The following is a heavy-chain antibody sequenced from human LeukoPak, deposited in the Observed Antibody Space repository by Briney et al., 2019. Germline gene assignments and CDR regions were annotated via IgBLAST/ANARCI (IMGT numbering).Heavy chain of an antibody. CDR3: AGYDFWSGSPFDI. CDR2: IYRGGSI. J-gene: IGHJ3*02. Sequence: SETLSLTCTVSGGSISSSSYYWGWIRQPPGKGLEWIGSIYRGGSIYYNPSLKSRVTISVDASKNQFSLKLSSVTAADTAVYYCAGYDFWSGSPFDIWVQGIMVNVSS. CDR1: GGSISSSSYY. V-gene: IGHV4-39*07. D-gene: IGHD3-3*01.